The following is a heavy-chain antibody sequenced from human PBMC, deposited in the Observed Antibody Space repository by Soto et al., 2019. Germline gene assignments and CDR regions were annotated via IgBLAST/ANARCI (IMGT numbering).Heavy chain of an antibody. CDR1: GFTFSSYG. CDR2: ISYDGSNK. D-gene: IGHD6-13*01. CDR3: AKDPARSSSQNDAFDI. J-gene: IGHJ3*02. V-gene: IGHV3-30*18. Sequence: GGSLRLCCAASGFTFSSYGMHWVRQAPGKGLEWVAVISYDGSNKYYADSVKGRFTISRDNSKNTLYLQMNSLRAEDTAVYYCAKDPARSSSQNDAFDIWGQGTMVTVSS.